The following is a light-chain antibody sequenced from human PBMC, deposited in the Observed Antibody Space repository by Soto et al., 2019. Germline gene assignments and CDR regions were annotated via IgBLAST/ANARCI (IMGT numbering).Light chain of an antibody. CDR2: GAS. CDR1: QSVSNNY. Sequence: EIVLTQSPGTLSLSPGERATLSCRASQSVSNNYLAWYQQKPGQAPRLLIYGASTRAPGIPARFSGSGSGADCARNISRRPSEHFVVFFGQECERRQAVGPGTKVDI. V-gene: IGKV3-20*01. J-gene: IGKJ1*01. CDR3: QECERRQA.